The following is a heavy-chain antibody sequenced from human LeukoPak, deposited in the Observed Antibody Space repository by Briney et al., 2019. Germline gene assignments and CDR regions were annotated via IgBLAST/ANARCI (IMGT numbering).Heavy chain of an antibody. CDR1: GFTFSSYW. J-gene: IGHJ4*02. CDR3: ARGRGGWYVGYFDY. CDR2: IKQDGSEK. Sequence: PGGSLRLSCAASGFTFSSYWMSWVRQAPGKGLEWVANIKQDGSEKYYVDSVKGRFTISRDNAKNSLYLQMNSLRAEDTALYYCARGRGGWYVGYFDYWGQGTLVTVSS. V-gene: IGHV3-7*03. D-gene: IGHD6-19*01.